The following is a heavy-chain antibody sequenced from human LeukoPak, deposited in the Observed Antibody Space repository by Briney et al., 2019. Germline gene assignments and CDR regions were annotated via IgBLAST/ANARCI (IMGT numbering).Heavy chain of an antibody. V-gene: IGHV1-3*01. CDR2: INAGNGNT. D-gene: IGHD3-22*01. Sequence: ASVKVSCKASGYTFTSYAMHWVRQAPGQRLEWMGWINAGNGNTKYSQKFQGRVTITRDTSASTAYMVLSSLRSEDTAVYYCARAYYYDSSGYYYVYAFDIWGQGTMVTVSS. CDR3: ARAYYYDSSGYYYVYAFDI. J-gene: IGHJ3*02. CDR1: GYTFTSYA.